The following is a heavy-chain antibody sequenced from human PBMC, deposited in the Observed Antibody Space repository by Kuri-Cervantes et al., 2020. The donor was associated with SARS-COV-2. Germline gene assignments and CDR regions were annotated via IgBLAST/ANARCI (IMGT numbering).Heavy chain of an antibody. D-gene: IGHD5-18*01. Sequence: ESLKISCTVSGCSISSSSYYWGWIREPPGKGLEWIGSIYYSGSTYYNPSLKSRVAISVGTSKNQFSLKLSSVTAADTDVYYCARHEGWFPIWLPFDYWGQGTLVTVSS. J-gene: IGHJ4*02. CDR1: GCSISSSSYY. V-gene: IGHV4-39*01. CDR3: ARHEGWFPIWLPFDY. CDR2: IYYSGST.